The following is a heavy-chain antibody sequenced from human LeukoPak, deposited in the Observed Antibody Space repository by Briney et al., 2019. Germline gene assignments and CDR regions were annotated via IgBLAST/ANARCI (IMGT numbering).Heavy chain of an antibody. CDR2: ISGSGGFT. D-gene: IGHD3-22*01. J-gene: IGHJ4*02. Sequence: GGSLRLSCAASGFTLSIYAMSWVRQAPGKGLEWVSGISGSGGFTYYADSVKGRFTISRDNSKNTLYLQMNSLRAEDTAVYYCSNPGSISCYPRTDYWGQGTLVTVSS. V-gene: IGHV3-23*01. CDR3: SNPGSISCYPRTDY. CDR1: GFTLSIYA.